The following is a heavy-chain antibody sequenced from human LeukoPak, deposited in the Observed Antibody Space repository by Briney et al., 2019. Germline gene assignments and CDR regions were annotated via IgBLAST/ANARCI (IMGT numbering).Heavy chain of an antibody. D-gene: IGHD3-3*01. Sequence: SVKVSCKASGLTFTSSAMQWVRQARGQRLEWIGWIVVGSGNTNYAQKFQERVTITRDMSTSTAYMELSSLRSEDTAVYYCAAVTFFGVVNPINDALDIWGQGTMVTASS. CDR1: GLTFTSSA. CDR3: AAVTFFGVVNPINDALDI. V-gene: IGHV1-58*02. CDR2: IVVGSGNT. J-gene: IGHJ3*02.